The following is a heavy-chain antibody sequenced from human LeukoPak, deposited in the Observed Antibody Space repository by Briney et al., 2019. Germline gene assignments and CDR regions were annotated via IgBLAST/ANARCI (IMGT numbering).Heavy chain of an antibody. D-gene: IGHD6-19*01. CDR2: ISYDGSNK. CDR1: GFTFSSYA. CDR3: ARDINIAVAAHFDY. Sequence: GGSLRLSCSASGFTFSSYAMHWVRQAPGKGLEWVAVISYDGSNKYYADSVKSRFTISRDNSKNTLYLQKNSLRAEDTAVYYCARDINIAVAAHFDYWGQGTLVTVSS. V-gene: IGHV3-30-3*01. J-gene: IGHJ4*02.